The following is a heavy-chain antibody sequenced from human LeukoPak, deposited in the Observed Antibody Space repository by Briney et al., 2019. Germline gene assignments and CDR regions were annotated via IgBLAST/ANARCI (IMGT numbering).Heavy chain of an antibody. CDR1: GFTFSSYS. V-gene: IGHV3-48*02. CDR2: ISSSSSTV. D-gene: IGHD3-10*01. CDR3: ARDRGPEGYYYYYYMDV. Sequence: PGGSLRLSCAASGFTFSSYSMNWVRQAPGKGLEWVSYISSSSSTVYYADSVKGRFTISSDNAKNSLYLQMNSLRDEDTAVYYCARDRGPEGYYYYYYMDVWGKGTTVTVSS. J-gene: IGHJ6*03.